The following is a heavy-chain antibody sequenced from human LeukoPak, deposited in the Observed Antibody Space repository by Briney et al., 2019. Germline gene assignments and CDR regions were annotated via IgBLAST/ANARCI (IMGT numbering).Heavy chain of an antibody. J-gene: IGHJ4*02. CDR1: GGSISNYY. Sequence: PSETLSLTCTVSGGSISNYYWSWIQQPPGKGLEWIGYIYYRGSTNYNPSLKSRVTISVDTSENQFSLKLSSVTAADTAVYYCARHVSGDGYQGLDYFDYWGQGTLVTVSS. V-gene: IGHV4-59*08. CDR2: IYYRGST. D-gene: IGHD5-24*01. CDR3: ARHVSGDGYQGLDYFDY.